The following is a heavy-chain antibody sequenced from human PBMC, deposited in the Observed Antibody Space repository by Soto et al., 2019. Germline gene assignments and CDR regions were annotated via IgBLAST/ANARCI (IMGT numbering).Heavy chain of an antibody. CDR3: ARKGNSGDGDREIDY. V-gene: IGHV4-28*01. D-gene: IGHD4-17*01. J-gene: IGHJ4*02. CDR2: IYHSGST. CDR1: GYSISSSNW. Sequence: QVQLQESGPGLVKPSDTLSLTCAVSGYSISSSNWWGWIRQPPGKGLEWIGFIYHSGSTYYNPSVKSRVSRSMDTCKNQLSLKLSSVTAVDTAVYYCARKGNSGDGDREIDYWGQGTLVTVSS.